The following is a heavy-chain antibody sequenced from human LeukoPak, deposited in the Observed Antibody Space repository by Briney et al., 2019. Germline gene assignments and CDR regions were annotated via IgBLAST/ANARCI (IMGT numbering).Heavy chain of an antibody. CDR1: GGSISGSSYY. CDR3: ARHGYDFWSGYRLTYYYYGMDV. V-gene: IGHV4-39*01. CDR2: IYYSGST. J-gene: IGHJ6*02. Sequence: SETLSLTCTVSGGSISGSSYYWGWIRQPPGKGLEWIGSIYYSGSTYYNPSLKSRVTISVDTSKNQFSLKLSSVTAADTAVYYCARHGYDFWSGYRLTYYYYGMDVWGQGTTVTVSS. D-gene: IGHD3-3*01.